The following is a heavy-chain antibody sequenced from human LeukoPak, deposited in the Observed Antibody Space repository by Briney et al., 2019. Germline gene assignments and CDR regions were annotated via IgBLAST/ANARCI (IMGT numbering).Heavy chain of an antibody. V-gene: IGHV3-21*01. CDR1: GFTFSSYS. Sequence: GGSLRLSCAASGFTFSSYSMNWVRQAPGKGLEWVSSISTSSSDIYYADSVKGRFTISRDNAKNSLYLQMNSLRAEDTAVYYCAKMLGFGEPDFDYWGQGTLVTVSS. D-gene: IGHD3-10*01. J-gene: IGHJ4*02. CDR2: ISTSSSDI. CDR3: AKMLGFGEPDFDY.